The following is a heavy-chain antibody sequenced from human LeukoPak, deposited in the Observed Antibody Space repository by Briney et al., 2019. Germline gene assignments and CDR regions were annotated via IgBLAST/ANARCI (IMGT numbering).Heavy chain of an antibody. Sequence: SETLSLTCTVSGGSISSSSYYWGWIRQPPGKGLEWIGNIYYRGSTYYNPSLKSRVTMSVDTSKNQFSLKLSSVTATDTAVYYCARLPPQASGWYANWFDPWGQGTLVTVSS. J-gene: IGHJ5*02. CDR3: ARLPPQASGWYANWFDP. V-gene: IGHV4-39*01. CDR2: IYYRGST. CDR1: GGSISSSSYY. D-gene: IGHD6-19*01.